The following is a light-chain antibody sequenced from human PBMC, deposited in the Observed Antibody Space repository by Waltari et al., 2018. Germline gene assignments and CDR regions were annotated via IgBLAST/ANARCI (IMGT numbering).Light chain of an antibody. J-gene: IGKJ4*01. V-gene: IGKV3-11*01. CDR2: SAS. CDR3: YQHSSGLT. CDR1: QSVSSY. Sequence: LTQSPATLSLSPGERATLSCRASQSVSSYLAWYQQKPGQAPRLLIHSASSRATGIPDRFSGSGSGTEFTLTISSLEPEDVGVYHCYQHSSGLTFGGGTKVEIK.